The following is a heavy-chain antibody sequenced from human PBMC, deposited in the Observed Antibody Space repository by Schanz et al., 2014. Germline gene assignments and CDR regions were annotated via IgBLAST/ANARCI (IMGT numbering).Heavy chain of an antibody. J-gene: IGHJ5*02. V-gene: IGHV3-7*01. D-gene: IGHD3-16*01. CDR3: VRWGAS. CDR2: IKQDESER. CDR1: GFTFSTYW. Sequence: EVQLVESGGGLVQPGGSLRLSCAASGFTFSTYWMSWVRQAPGKGLEWVANIKQDESERSYVDSVKGRFTISRDNAKNTLYLQMSRLRVEDTAVYYCVRWGASWGQGTLVTVSS.